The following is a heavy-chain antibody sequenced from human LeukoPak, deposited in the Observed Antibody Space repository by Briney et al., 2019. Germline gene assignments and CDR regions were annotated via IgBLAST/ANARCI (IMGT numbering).Heavy chain of an antibody. CDR1: GFTFSSYA. V-gene: IGHV3-30-3*01. Sequence: PGGSLRLSCAASGFTFSSYAMHWVRQAPGKGLEWVAVISYDGSNKYYADSVKGRFTISRDNSKNTLYLQMNSLRAEDTAVYFCAKDVQWLAVFDYWGQGTLVTVSS. J-gene: IGHJ4*02. CDR3: AKDVQWLAVFDY. CDR2: ISYDGSNK. D-gene: IGHD6-19*01.